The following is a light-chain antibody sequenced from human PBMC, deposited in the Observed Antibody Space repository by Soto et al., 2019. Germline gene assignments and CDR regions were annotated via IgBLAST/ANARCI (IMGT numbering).Light chain of an antibody. V-gene: IGLV2-14*03. CDR2: EVS. CDR3: SSYTSISTRG. J-gene: IGLJ1*01. CDR1: SSDVGAYDY. Sequence: QSALTQPASVSGSPGQSITISCTGTSSDVGAYDYVSWYQQHQDKAPKLMIYEVSNRPSGVSNRFSGSKSVNTATLTISGLQAEDEADYYCSSYTSISTRGFGTATNLTVL.